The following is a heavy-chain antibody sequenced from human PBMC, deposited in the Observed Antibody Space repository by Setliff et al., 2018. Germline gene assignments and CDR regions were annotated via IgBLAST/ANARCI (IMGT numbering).Heavy chain of an antibody. CDR1: GGSLSSGTFY. Sequence: TLSLTCPVSGGSLSSGTFYWTWLRQPAGKGLEWIGRISTSGNTNYNPSLKSRVTVSLDTSKNQFSLKLTSMTAADTAVYYCARDQWVRSPPLYFSYSMDVWGQGTTVTVSS. V-gene: IGHV4-61*02. D-gene: IGHD5-12*01. CDR3: ARDQWVRSPPLYFSYSMDV. J-gene: IGHJ6*02. CDR2: ISTSGNT.